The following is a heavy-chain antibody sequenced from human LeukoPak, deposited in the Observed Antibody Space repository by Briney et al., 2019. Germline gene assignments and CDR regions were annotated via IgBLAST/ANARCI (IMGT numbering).Heavy chain of an antibody. J-gene: IGHJ4*02. CDR3: AKDNDLRGIAVAGLDY. V-gene: IGHV3-43*02. Sequence: PGGSLRLSCAASGFTFDDYAMHWVRHAPGKGLEWVSLISGDGGSTYYADSVKGRFTISRGNSKNSLYLQMNSLRTEDTALYYCAKDNDLRGIAVAGLDYWGQGTLVTVSS. CDR2: ISGDGGST. D-gene: IGHD6-19*01. CDR1: GFTFDDYA.